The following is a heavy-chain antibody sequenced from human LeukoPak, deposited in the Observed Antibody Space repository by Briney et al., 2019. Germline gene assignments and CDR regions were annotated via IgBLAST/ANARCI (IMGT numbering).Heavy chain of an antibody. J-gene: IGHJ4*02. D-gene: IGHD1-20*01. CDR2: FDPEEGET. CDR1: GDSLSEFS. CDR3: ATDLTGTTTGHY. Sequence: VASVKVSCKVSGDSLSEFSIHWVRQAPGKGLEWMGGFDPEEGETVYAQKFQGRVTMTEDTSTHTAYMELNSVRSEDTAVYYCATDLTGTTTGHYWGQGTLVIVSS. V-gene: IGHV1-24*01.